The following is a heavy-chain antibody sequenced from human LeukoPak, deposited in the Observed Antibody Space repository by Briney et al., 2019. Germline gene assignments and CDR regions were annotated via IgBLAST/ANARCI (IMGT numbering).Heavy chain of an antibody. V-gene: IGHV1-18*04. CDR2: ISAYNGNT. CDR3: ARLKGDTTDIVVVVAAMYYFDY. CDR1: GYTFTGYY. D-gene: IGHD2-15*01. J-gene: IGHJ4*02. Sequence: GASVKVSCKASGYTFTGYYMHWVRQAPGQGLEWMGWISAYNGNTNYAQKLQGRVTMTTDTSTSTAYMELRSLRSDDTAVYYCARLKGDTTDIVVVVAAMYYFDYWGQGTLVTVSS.